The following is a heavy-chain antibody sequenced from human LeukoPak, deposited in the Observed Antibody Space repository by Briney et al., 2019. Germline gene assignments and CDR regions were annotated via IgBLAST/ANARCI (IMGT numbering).Heavy chain of an antibody. Sequence: GGSLRLSCAASGFTFSSYAMSWVRQAPGRGLEWVSAMSGSGDNTYYADPVKGRFTVSRDNSKNTLYLQMDSLRAEDTAVYYCAKALYYYGSGSYWRYFEYWGQGTLITVSS. D-gene: IGHD3-10*01. V-gene: IGHV3-23*01. J-gene: IGHJ4*02. CDR1: GFTFSSYA. CDR3: AKALYYYGSGSYWRYFEY. CDR2: MSGSGDNT.